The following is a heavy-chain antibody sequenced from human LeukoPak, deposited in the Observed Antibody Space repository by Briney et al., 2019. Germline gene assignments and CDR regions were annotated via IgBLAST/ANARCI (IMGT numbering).Heavy chain of an antibody. J-gene: IGHJ4*02. CDR3: ARDGPQMYYDFWSGSDY. CDR2: IWYGGSNK. Sequence: GGSLRLSCAASGFTFSSYGMHWVRQAPGKGLEWVAVIWYGGSNKYYADSVKGRFTISRDNSKNTLYLQMNSLRAEDTAVYYCARDGPQMYYDFWSGSDYWGQGTLVTVSS. D-gene: IGHD3-3*01. CDR1: GFTFSSYG. V-gene: IGHV3-33*08.